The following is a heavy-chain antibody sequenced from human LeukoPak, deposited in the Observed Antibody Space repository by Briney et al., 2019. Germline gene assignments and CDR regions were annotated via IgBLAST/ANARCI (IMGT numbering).Heavy chain of an antibody. CDR3: ARGFRWQQLVPFFDY. Sequence: ASVKVSCKASGGTFSSYAISWVRQAPGQGLEWMGGIIPIFGTANYAQKFQGRVTITADKSTSTAYMELSSLRSEDTAVYYRARGFRWQQLVPFFDYWGQGTLVTVSS. J-gene: IGHJ4*02. D-gene: IGHD6-13*01. CDR1: GGTFSSYA. V-gene: IGHV1-69*06. CDR2: IIPIFGTA.